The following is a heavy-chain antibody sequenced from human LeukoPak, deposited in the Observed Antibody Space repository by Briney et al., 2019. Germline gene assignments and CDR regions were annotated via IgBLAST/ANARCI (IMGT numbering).Heavy chain of an antibody. CDR1: GFTFSDYY. CDR3: ARQGSSSWYFQDY. V-gene: IGHV3-11*01. CDR2: ISSSDSTK. Sequence: GGSLRLSCAASGFTFSDYYMSWIRQAPGKGLEWVSYISSSDSTKNYADSVKGRFTISRDNAKNSLYLQMNSLRAEDTAVHYCARQGSSSWYFQDYWGQGTLVTVSS. D-gene: IGHD6-13*01. J-gene: IGHJ4*02.